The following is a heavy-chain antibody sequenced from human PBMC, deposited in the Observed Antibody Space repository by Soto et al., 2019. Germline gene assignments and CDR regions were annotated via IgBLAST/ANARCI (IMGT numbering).Heavy chain of an antibody. CDR3: SRERYYYGSGSYYYDY. CDR2: TYYRSKWYN. CDR1: GDSVSSNSAA. Sequence: SQTLSLTCAISGDSVSSNSAAWNWIRQSPSRGLEWLGRTYYRSKWYNDYAVSVKSRITINPDTSKNKYSLQLNSVTPEDTDVYYCSRERYYYGSGSYYYDYWGQGTLVTVSS. J-gene: IGHJ4*02. V-gene: IGHV6-1*01. D-gene: IGHD3-10*01.